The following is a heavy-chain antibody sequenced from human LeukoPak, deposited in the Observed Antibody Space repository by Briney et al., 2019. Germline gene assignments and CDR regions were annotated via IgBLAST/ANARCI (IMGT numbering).Heavy chain of an antibody. CDR3: AREEEGDYSDYFDY. V-gene: IGHV4-4*07. CDR2: IQTSGST. Sequence: SETLSLTCSVSGVSIRSYSWSWIRQPSGKGLEWIGRIQTSGSTNYNPSLRSRVTMSVDTSKNQFSLKLSSVTAADTAVYYCAREEEGDYSDYFDYWGQEPWSPSPQ. CDR1: GVSIRSYS. D-gene: IGHD2-15*01. J-gene: IGHJ4*01.